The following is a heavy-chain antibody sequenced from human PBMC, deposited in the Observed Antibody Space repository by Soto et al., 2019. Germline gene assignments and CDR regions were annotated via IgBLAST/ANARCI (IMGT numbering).Heavy chain of an antibody. CDR2: IHYSGST. J-gene: IGHJ6*02. Sequence: QVQLQESGPGLVKPSQTLSLTCTVSGGSISRGDYFWSWIRQPPGKGLAWIGYIHYSGSTYYNPSRMSIVTISVDTSKNPSPLKRLSVAAADTAVDFWARDGDIVVAAHGYGMDVWGQGTTVSVSS. D-gene: IGHD2-2*01. CDR1: GGSISRGDYF. CDR3: ARDGDIVVAAHGYGMDV. V-gene: IGHV4-30-4*01.